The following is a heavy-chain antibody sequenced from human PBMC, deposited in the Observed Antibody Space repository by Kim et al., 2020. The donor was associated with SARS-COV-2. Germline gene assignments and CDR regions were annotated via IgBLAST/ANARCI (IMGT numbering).Heavy chain of an antibody. J-gene: IGHJ4*02. CDR1: AFTFSSYA. D-gene: IGHD5-18*01. V-gene: IGHV3-23*01. Sequence: GGSLRLSCAASAFTFSSYAMSWVRQAPGKGLEWVSAISGGGGSTYYADSVKGRFTISRDNSKNTLYLQMNSLRAEDTALYYCAKDSLPQPWLRCYFEYWGQGSQVTVPA. CDR2: ISGGGGST. CDR3: AKDSLPQPWLRCYFEY.